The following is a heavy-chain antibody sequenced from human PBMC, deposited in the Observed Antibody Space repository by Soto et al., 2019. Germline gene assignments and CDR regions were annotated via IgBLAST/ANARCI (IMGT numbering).Heavy chain of an antibody. CDR1: GFTSSSYS. CDR3: ARGDYGGLGTFDI. CDR2: ISSSSSYI. D-gene: IGHD4-17*01. Sequence: GGSMRLSCAASGFTSSSYSMNWVRQAPGKGLEWVSSISSSSSYIYYADSVKGRFTISRDNAKNSLYLQMNSLRAEDTAVYYCARGDYGGLGTFDIWGQGTMVTVSS. J-gene: IGHJ3*02. V-gene: IGHV3-21*01.